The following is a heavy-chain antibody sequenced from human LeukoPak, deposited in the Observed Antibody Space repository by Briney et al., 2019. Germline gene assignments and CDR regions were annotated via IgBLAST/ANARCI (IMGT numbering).Heavy chain of an antibody. J-gene: IGHJ3*02. CDR1: GFTFDDYA. V-gene: IGHV3-9*03. Sequence: PGRSLRLSCAASGFTFDDYAMHWVRQAPGKGLEWVSGISWNSGSIGYADSVKGRFTISRDNAKDSLYLQMNSLRAEDMALYYCAKIAGYSSSHRTGAFDIWGQGTMVTVSS. CDR2: ISWNSGSI. CDR3: AKIAGYSSSHRTGAFDI. D-gene: IGHD6-13*01.